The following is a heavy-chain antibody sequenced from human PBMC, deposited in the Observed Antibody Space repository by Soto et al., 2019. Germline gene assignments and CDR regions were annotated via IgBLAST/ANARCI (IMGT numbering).Heavy chain of an antibody. CDR3: AKGVTYYYDSSGYYLGWDYYYGMDV. D-gene: IGHD3-22*01. CDR2: ISWNSGSI. CDR1: GFTFDDYA. V-gene: IGHV3-9*01. J-gene: IGHJ6*02. Sequence: PGGSLRLSCAASGFTFDDYAMHWVRQAPGKGLEWVSGISWNSGSIGYADSVKGRFTISRGNAKNSLYLQMNSLRAEDTALYYCAKGVTYYYDSSGYYLGWDYYYGMDVWGQGTTVTVSS.